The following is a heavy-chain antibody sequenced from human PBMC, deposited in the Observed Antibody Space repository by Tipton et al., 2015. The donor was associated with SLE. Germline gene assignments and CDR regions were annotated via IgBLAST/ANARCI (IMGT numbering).Heavy chain of an antibody. CDR3: ARGVH. V-gene: IGHV4-34*01. CDR1: GGSISSSSSYY. J-gene: IGHJ4*02. CDR2: INHRGST. Sequence: TLSLTCAVYGGSISSSSSYYWAWIRQPPGKGVEWIGEINHRGSTNYNPSLKSRVTISVDTSKNQFSLKLRSVTAADTAVYYCARGVHWGQGTLVTVSS. D-gene: IGHD3-10*01.